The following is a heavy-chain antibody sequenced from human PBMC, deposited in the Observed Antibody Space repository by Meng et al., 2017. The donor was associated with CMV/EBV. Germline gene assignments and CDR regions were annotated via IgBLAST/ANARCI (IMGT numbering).Heavy chain of an antibody. CDR2: IYYSGST. CDR3: ARREGYYDSSGSRDAFDI. Sequence: SETLSLTRTVSGGSISSSSYYWGWIRQPPGKGLEWIGSIYYSGSTYYNPSLKSRVTISVDTSKNQFSLKLSSVTAADTAVYYCARREGYYDSSGSRDAFDIWGQGTMVTVSS. J-gene: IGHJ3*02. CDR1: GGSISSSSYY. V-gene: IGHV4-39*01. D-gene: IGHD3-22*01.